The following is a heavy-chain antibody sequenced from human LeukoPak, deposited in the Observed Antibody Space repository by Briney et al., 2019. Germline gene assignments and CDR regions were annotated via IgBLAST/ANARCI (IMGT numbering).Heavy chain of an antibody. V-gene: IGHV1-2*06. CDR2: INPNSGAA. CDR1: GYTFTDYY. J-gene: IGHJ4*02. Sequence: VASVKVSCKASGYTFTDYYMHWVRQAPGQGLEWMGRINPNSGAADYAQEFQGRVTMTRDTSINTVYMKLSRLRSDDTAVYYCARASYSNYATHFDYWGQGTLVTVSS. D-gene: IGHD4-11*01. CDR3: ARASYSNYATHFDY.